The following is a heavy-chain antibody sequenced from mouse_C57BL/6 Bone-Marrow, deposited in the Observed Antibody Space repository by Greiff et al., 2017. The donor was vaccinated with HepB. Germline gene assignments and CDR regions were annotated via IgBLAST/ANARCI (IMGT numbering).Heavy chain of an antibody. CDR3: ARCGSSPSYWYFDV. CDR2: IDPSDSYT. V-gene: IGHV1-50*01. D-gene: IGHD1-1*01. J-gene: IGHJ1*03. CDR1: GYTFTSYW. Sequence: QVQLQQPGAELVKPGASVKLSCKASGYTFTSYWMQWVKQRPGQGLEWIGEIDPSDSYTNYNQKFKGKATLTVDTSSSTAYMQRSSLTSEDSAVYYCARCGSSPSYWYFDVWGTGTTVTVSS.